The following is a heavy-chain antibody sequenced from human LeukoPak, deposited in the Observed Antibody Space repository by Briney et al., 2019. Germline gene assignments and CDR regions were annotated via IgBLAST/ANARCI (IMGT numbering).Heavy chain of an antibody. Sequence: PSQTLSLTCAVSGGSISSGGYSWSWIRQPPGKGLEWIGYIYHSGSTYYNPSLKSRVTISVDRSKSQFSLKLSSVTAADTAVYYCARADSGGGYLFDYWGQGTLVTVSS. V-gene: IGHV4-30-2*01. CDR3: ARADSGGGYLFDY. CDR2: IYHSGST. CDR1: GGSISSGGYS. J-gene: IGHJ4*02. D-gene: IGHD2-15*01.